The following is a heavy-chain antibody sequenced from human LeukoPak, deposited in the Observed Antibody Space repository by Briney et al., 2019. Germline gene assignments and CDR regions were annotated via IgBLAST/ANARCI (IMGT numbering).Heavy chain of an antibody. Sequence: GGSLGLSCAAAGFRVRDNHMYWVRQAPGKGLEWVSVIYNGDGTGYADSVKGRFTISRDNAKNLLYLQMDSLRVEDTAIYYCARDPRTVRIWGQGTLVTVSS. J-gene: IGHJ4*02. CDR3: ARDPRTVRI. CDR2: IYNGDGT. CDR1: GFRVRDNH. V-gene: IGHV3-66*01. D-gene: IGHD1-1*01.